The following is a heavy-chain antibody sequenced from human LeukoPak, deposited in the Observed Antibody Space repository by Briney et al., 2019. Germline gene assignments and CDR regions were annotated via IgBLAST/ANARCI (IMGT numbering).Heavy chain of an antibody. V-gene: IGHV1-8*01. J-gene: IGHJ4*02. CDR1: GYTFTSYD. CDR3: ARARGLSLRYFDWFGY. CDR2: MNPNSGNT. D-gene: IGHD3-9*01. Sequence: ASVKVSCKASGYTFTSYDINWVRQATGQGLEWMGWMNPNSGNTGYAQKFQGRVTMTRNTSISTAYMELSSLRSEDTAVYYWARARGLSLRYFDWFGYWGQGTLVTVS.